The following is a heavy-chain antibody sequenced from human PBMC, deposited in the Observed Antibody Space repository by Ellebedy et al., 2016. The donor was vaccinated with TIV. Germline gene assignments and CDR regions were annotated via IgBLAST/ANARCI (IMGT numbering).Heavy chain of an antibody. Sequence: MPSETLSLTCSVSGGSINSYYWTWIRQPPGQGLEWIGDIHHSGNSHIHPSLKSRVTLSVDTSKNQFSLDMTSVTAADTATYYCARDLGRYGMDVWGQGTTVTVSS. CDR1: GGSINSYY. J-gene: IGHJ6*02. CDR2: IHHSGNS. CDR3: ARDLGRYGMDV. V-gene: IGHV4-59*01.